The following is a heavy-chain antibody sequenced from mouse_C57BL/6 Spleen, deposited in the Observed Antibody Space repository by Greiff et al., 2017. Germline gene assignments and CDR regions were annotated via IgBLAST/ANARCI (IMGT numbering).Heavy chain of an antibody. CDR2: IYPRSGNT. CDR1: GFTFTSYG. Sequence: VQLQQSGAELARPGASVKLSCKASGFTFTSYGISWVKQRTGKGLEWIGEIYPRSGNTYHNEKFKCKATLTTDKSSCTAYMELRSLTSEDSAVYFCARYYGSSFWGQGTTLTVSS. J-gene: IGHJ2*01. V-gene: IGHV1-81*01. CDR3: ARYYGSSF. D-gene: IGHD1-1*01.